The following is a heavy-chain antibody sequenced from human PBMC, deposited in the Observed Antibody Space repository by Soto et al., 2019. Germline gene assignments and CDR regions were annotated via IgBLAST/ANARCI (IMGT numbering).Heavy chain of an antibody. CDR1: GGTFSSYA. D-gene: IGHD3-22*01. J-gene: IGHJ4*02. CDR2: TIPIFGTA. Sequence: SVKVSCKASGGTFSSYAISWVRQAPGQGLEWMGGTIPIFGTANYAQKFQGRVTITADESTSTAYMELSSLRSEDTAVYYCARDSNYYDSSGYNFDYWGQGTLVTVSS. V-gene: IGHV1-69*13. CDR3: ARDSNYYDSSGYNFDY.